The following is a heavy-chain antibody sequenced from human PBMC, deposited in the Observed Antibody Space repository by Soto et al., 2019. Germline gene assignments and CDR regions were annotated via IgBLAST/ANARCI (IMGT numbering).Heavy chain of an antibody. Sequence: GGSLRLSCAASGFTLSGSRIHWVRQASGKGLEWVGRIRSKAGSYATAYAASGKGRFTISKDDSKNTAYLQMNSLKTEDTAVYYCTSQYCGGDCSRVDPWGQGTLVTVSS. CDR3: TSQYCGGDCSRVDP. D-gene: IGHD2-21*02. CDR2: IRSKAGSYAT. J-gene: IGHJ5*02. V-gene: IGHV3-73*01. CDR1: GFTLSGSR.